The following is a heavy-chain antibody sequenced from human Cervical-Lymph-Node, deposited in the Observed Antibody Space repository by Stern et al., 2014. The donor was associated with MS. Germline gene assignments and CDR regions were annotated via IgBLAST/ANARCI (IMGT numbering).Heavy chain of an antibody. CDR1: GFSLTTTGEG. J-gene: IGHJ5*01. Sequence: QITLKESGPTLGKPTQTLTLTCTFSGFSLTTTGEGRAWIRQPPGQALKWLSLFYWDDDKRFNPSLQSRLTITKDTSKSQVVLTLTNIALVDTAPYYCAHMVSQWRAFASWGQGTQVTVSA. V-gene: IGHV2-5*02. CDR3: AHMVSQWRAFAS. CDR2: FYWDDDK. D-gene: IGHD6-19*01.